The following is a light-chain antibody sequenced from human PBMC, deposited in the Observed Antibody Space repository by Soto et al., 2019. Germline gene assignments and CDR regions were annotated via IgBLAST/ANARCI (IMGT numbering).Light chain of an antibody. CDR2: AND. J-gene: IGLJ2*01. Sequence: QSVLTQPPSASGTPGQRVTISCSGSSSNIGTNTVTWYQQLPGTAPKLLIYANDQRPSGVPDRFSASKSGTSASLAISGLQSEAEADYYCAAWDVSLSGHVVFGGGTKLTVL. CDR3: AAWDVSLSGHVV. CDR1: SSNIGTNT. V-gene: IGLV1-44*01.